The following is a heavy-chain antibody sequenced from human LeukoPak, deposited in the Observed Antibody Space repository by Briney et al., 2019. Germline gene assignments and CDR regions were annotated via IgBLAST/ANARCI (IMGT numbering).Heavy chain of an antibody. V-gene: IGHV3-9*01. CDR2: ISWNSGSI. CDR3: ARDKDIVVIPAAMPFDY. Sequence: GGSLRLSCAASGFTFDDYAMHWVRQAPGKGLEWVSGISWNSGSIGYADSVKGRFTISRDNAKNSLYLQMNSLRAEDTALYYCARDKDIVVIPAAMPFDYWGQGTLVTVSS. CDR1: GFTFDDYA. J-gene: IGHJ4*02. D-gene: IGHD2-2*01.